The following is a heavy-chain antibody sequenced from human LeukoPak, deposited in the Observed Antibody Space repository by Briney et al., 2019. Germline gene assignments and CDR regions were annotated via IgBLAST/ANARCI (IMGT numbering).Heavy chain of an antibody. J-gene: IGHJ5*02. V-gene: IGHV4-34*01. Sequence: PSETLSLTCAVYGGSFSGYYWSCIRQPPGKGLEWIGEINHSGSTNYNPSLKSRVPISVDSSKHQFSLKLSSVTAADTAVYYCARVLVYSNYVRVSGWFDPWGQGTLVTVSS. CDR3: ARVLVYSNYVRVSGWFDP. D-gene: IGHD4-11*01. CDR2: INHSGST. CDR1: GGSFSGYY.